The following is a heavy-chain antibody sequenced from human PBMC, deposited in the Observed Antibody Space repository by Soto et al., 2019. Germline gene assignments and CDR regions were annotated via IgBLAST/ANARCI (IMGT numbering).Heavy chain of an antibody. V-gene: IGHV4-34*01. CDR2: INHRETT. Sequence: SETLSLTCAVHGGSFSGYYWSWIRQPPGKGLEWIGEINHRETTNYNPSLKSRVTISVDTSKNQFSLKLRSVTAADTAVYYCARGEAIVVVLPGTAWLDPWGQGNLVTVSS. CDR1: GGSFSGYY. CDR3: ARGEAIVVVLPGTAWLDP. D-gene: IGHD2-15*01. J-gene: IGHJ5*02.